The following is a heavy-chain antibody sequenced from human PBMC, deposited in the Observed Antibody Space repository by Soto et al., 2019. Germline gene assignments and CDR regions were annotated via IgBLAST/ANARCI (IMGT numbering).Heavy chain of an antibody. Sequence: PGGSLRLSCAASGFTFSDYYMSWIRQAPGKGLEWVSYISSSGSTIYYADSVKGRFTISMDNAKNSLYLQMNSLRAEDTAVYYCARAIVATINFDYWGQGTLVTVSS. CDR2: ISSSGSTI. D-gene: IGHD5-12*01. CDR1: GFTFSDYY. CDR3: ARAIVATINFDY. J-gene: IGHJ4*02. V-gene: IGHV3-11*01.